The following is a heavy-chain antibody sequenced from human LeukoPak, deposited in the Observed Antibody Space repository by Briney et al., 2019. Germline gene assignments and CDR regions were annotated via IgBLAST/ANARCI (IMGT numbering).Heavy chain of an antibody. CDR1: GFTFSSYS. Sequence: GGSLRLSCAASGFTFSSYSMNWVRQAPGKGLEWVSSISSSSSYIYYADSVKGRFTISRDNAKNSLYLQMNSLRAEDTAVYYCARAIHYDYVWGSYPWGQGTLVTVSS. CDR2: ISSSSSYI. V-gene: IGHV3-21*01. J-gene: IGHJ5*02. CDR3: ARAIHYDYVWGSYP. D-gene: IGHD3-16*01.